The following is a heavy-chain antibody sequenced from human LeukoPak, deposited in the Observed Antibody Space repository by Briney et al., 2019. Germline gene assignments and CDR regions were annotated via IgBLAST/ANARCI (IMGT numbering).Heavy chain of an antibody. CDR1: GYTFTGYY. D-gene: IGHD2-2*01. Sequence: GSVKVSCKASGYTFTGYYMHGVRQARGQGVEGMGWINHKSGGTKYAQKFKGRVTMNRERSNSRAYMEVSRLRYDDTAVYYSASSYCSSTSCYLWWYYMDVWGKGTTVTVSS. CDR3: ASSYCSSTSCYLWWYYMDV. J-gene: IGHJ6*03. CDR2: INHKSGGT. V-gene: IGHV1-2*02.